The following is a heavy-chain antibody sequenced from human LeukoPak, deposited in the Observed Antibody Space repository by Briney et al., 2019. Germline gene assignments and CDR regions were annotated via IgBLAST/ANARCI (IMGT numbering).Heavy chain of an antibody. J-gene: IGHJ4*02. CDR2: IYHSGST. D-gene: IGHD1-26*01. CDR3: ARDLVVGATGENY. Sequence: SETLSLTCTVSGYSISSGYYWGWIRQPPGKGLEWIGSIYHSGSTYYNPSLKSRVTISVDTSKNQFSLKLSSVTAADTAVYYCARDLVVGATGENYWGQGTLVTVSS. CDR1: GYSISSGYY. V-gene: IGHV4-38-2*02.